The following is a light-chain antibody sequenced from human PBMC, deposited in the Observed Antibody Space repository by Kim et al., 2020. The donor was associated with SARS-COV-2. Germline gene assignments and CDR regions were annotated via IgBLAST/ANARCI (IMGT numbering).Light chain of an antibody. V-gene: IGLV1-47*01. J-gene: IGLJ1*01. CDR1: SSNIGSNY. Sequence: QSVLTQPPSASGTPGQGVTISCSGSSSNIGSNYVYWYQQLPGTAPKLLIYRNNQRPSGVPDRFSGSKSGTSASLAISGLRSEDEADYYCAAWDDSLSGYVFGTGTQLTVL. CDR2: RNN. CDR3: AAWDDSLSGYV.